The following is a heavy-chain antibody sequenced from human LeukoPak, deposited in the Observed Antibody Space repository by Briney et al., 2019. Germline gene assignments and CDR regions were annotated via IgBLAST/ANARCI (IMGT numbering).Heavy chain of an antibody. CDR2: INPNSGGT. D-gene: IGHD1-7*01. CDR3: ARDRRPYNWNFPDY. CDR1: GYTFTGYY. J-gene: IGHJ4*02. V-gene: IGHV1-2*02. Sequence: GASVKVSCKASGYTFTGYYMHWVRQAPGQGLEWMGWINPNSGGTNYAQKFQGRVTMTRDTSISTAYMELSRLRSDDTAVYYCARDRRPYNWNFPDYWGQGTLVTVSS.